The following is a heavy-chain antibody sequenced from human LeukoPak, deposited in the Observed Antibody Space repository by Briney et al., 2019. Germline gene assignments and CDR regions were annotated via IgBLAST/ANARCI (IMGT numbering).Heavy chain of an antibody. J-gene: IGHJ4*02. V-gene: IGHV3-30*18. D-gene: IGHD3/OR15-3a*01. CDR2: ISCDGTIK. Sequence: PGRSLRLSCAVSGFTFSGHSMHWVPQAPGKGLEGVAFISCDGTIKWYGDSVRGRFTISRDNSKNTLYLQMDSLRAEDTAVYYCAKDRTGSWTFDYWGQGTLVTVSS. CDR1: GFTFSGHS. CDR3: AKDRTGSWTFDY.